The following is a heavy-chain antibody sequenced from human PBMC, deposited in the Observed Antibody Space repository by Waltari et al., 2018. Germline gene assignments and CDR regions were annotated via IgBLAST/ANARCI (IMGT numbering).Heavy chain of an antibody. D-gene: IGHD2-21*01. Sequence: VKISCKASGYTFTDYYMHWVQQAPGKGLEWMGRVDPEDGETIYAEKFQGRVTITADTSTDTAYMELSSLRSEDTAVYYCAMVVVIGNFDLWGRGTLVTVSS. CDR2: VDPEDGET. CDR3: AMVVVIGNFDL. V-gene: IGHV1-69-2*01. J-gene: IGHJ2*01. CDR1: GYTFTDYY.